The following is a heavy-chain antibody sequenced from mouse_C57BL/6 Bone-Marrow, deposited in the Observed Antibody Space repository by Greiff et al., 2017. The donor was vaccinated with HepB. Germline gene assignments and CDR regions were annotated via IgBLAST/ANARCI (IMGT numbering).Heavy chain of an antibody. CDR3: ARDGAAMDY. CDR2: ISDGGSYT. J-gene: IGHJ4*01. V-gene: IGHV5-4*01. Sequence: EVKLVESGGGLVKPGGSLKLSCAASGFTFSSYAMSWVRQTPEKRLEWVATISDGGSYTYYPDNVKGRFTISRDNAKNNLYLQMSHLKSEDTAMYYCARDGAAMDYWGQGTSVTVSS. CDR1: GFTFSSYA.